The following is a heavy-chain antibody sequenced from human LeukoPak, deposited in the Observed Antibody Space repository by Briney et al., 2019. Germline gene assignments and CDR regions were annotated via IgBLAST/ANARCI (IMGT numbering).Heavy chain of an antibody. Sequence: QPGRSLRLSCAASGFTFDDYAMHWVRQAPGKGLNWVSGISWNSGSIGYADSVKGRFTISRDSAKSSLYLQMNSLRAEDTAFYYCAKDDYSGYGGLDYWGQGTLVTVSS. CDR3: AKDDYSGYGGLDY. D-gene: IGHD5-12*01. V-gene: IGHV3-9*01. CDR1: GFTFDDYA. J-gene: IGHJ4*02. CDR2: ISWNSGSI.